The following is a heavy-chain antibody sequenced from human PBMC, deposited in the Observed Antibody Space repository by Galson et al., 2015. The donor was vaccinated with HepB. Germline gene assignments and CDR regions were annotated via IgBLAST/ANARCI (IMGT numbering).Heavy chain of an antibody. Sequence: SLRLSCAASGFTFSSYWMSWVRQAPGKGLEWVANIKQDGSEKYYVDSVKGRFTISRDNAKNSLYLLMNSLRAEDTAVYYCARDRVYYYYGMDVWGQGTTVTVSS. CDR3: ARDRVYYYYGMDV. CDR2: IKQDGSEK. J-gene: IGHJ6*02. V-gene: IGHV3-7*03. CDR1: GFTFSSYW.